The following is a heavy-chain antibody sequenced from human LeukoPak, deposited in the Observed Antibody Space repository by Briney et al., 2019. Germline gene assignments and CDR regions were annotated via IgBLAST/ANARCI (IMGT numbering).Heavy chain of an antibody. CDR2: INPNSGGT. V-gene: IGHV1-2*02. J-gene: IGHJ4*02. CDR3: ARGALGDFWSGYYIAHLYDY. Sequence: GASVKVSCKASGYTFTGYYMHWVRQAPGQGLEWMGWINPNSGGTNYAQQIQGRVTMTRATSISTAYMELSRLRSDDTAVYYCARGALGDFWSGYYIAHLYDYWGQGTLVTVSS. D-gene: IGHD3-3*01. CDR1: GYTFTGYY.